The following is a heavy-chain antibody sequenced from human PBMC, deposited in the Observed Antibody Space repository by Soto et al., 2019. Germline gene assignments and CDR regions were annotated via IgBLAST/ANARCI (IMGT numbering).Heavy chain of an antibody. V-gene: IGHV3-7*02. D-gene: IGHD2-15*01. CDR2: IKQDGSEK. Sequence: GEALRLSCAASGFTLSSYWMSWVRQAPGKGLEWVANIKQDGSEKYYVDSVKGRFTISRDTAKSSPYLQMNSLRAEDTAVYYCARVGGYCSGGIFYYVISYYSYYMDFRCKGTTRTVSS. J-gene: IGHJ6*03. CDR1: GFTLSSYW. CDR3: ARVGGYCSGGIFYYVISYYSYYMDF.